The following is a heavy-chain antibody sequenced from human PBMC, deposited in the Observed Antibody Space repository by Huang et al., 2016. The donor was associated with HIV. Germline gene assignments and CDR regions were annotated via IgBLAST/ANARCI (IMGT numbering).Heavy chain of an antibody. D-gene: IGHD3-10*01. CDR3: VRESLYFGDFLFDH. V-gene: IGHV1-18*04. CDR2: GSANSGDI. J-gene: IGHJ4*02. Sequence: QVQLVQSGAEVKRPGASLKVSCKTSGFTFTNYGFSWVRQAPGQGLEWLGCGSANSGDINYEVKFAGRVCMTTDTTSGTAYMELRGLTSDDTATYYCVRESLYFGDFLFDHWGQGTPVTVSA. CDR1: GFTFTNYG.